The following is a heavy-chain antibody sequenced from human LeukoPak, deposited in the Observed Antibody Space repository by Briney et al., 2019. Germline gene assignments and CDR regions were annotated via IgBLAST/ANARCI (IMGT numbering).Heavy chain of an antibody. Sequence: ASAKVSCKASGYTFTSYYMHEVRQAPPQGLEWMGIVNPSGGSTSYAQKFQGRVTMTRDTSTSTVYMELSSLRSEDTAMYYCAREGDVDTATWHWFDPWGQGTLVTVSS. V-gene: IGHV1-46*01. J-gene: IGHJ5*02. CDR2: VNPSGGST. D-gene: IGHD5-18*01. CDR1: GYTFTSYY. CDR3: AREGDVDTATWHWFDP.